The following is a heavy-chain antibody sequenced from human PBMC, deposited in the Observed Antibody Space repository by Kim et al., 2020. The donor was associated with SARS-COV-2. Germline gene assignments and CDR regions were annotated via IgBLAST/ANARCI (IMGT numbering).Heavy chain of an antibody. CDR1: GYIFINFY. D-gene: IGHD5-12*01. Sequence: ASVKVSCKTSGYIFINFYMHWLQQAPGQGLEWMGMVSPSGGATNYAQKFQGRVTMTRDTTTSTGQMELSSLRSDDTAVYYCARGRGGCLQDLVDFWGPGTLVTVSS. CDR2: VSPSGGAT. V-gene: IGHV1-46*01. CDR3: ARGRGGCLQDLVDF. J-gene: IGHJ4*02.